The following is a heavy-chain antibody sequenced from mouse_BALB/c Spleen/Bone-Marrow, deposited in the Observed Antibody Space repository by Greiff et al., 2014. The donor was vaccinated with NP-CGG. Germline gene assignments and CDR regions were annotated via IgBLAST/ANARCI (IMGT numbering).Heavy chain of an antibody. CDR3: ARSDGYRDMDY. CDR1: GYAFSSSW. D-gene: IGHD2-3*01. CDR2: IYPGDGDT. V-gene: IGHV1-82*01. J-gene: IGHJ4*01. Sequence: LQQSGASVKISCKASGYAFSSSWMNWVKQRPGQGLEWIGRIYPGDGDTKYNGKFKGKATLTADKSSSTAYMQLSSLTSVDSAVYFCARSDGYRDMDYWGQGTSVTVSS.